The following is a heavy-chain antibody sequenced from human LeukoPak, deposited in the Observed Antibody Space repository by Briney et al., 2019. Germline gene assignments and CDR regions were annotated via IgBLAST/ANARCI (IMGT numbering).Heavy chain of an antibody. CDR1: GFTFSSYR. CDR3: ARDGTYSYGYDAFDI. Sequence: GGSLRLSCAASGFTFSSYRMTWVRQAPGKGLEWVSSISSSSSYIYYADSVKGRFTISRDNAKNSLYLQMNSLRAEDTAVYYCARDGTYSYGYDAFDIWGQGTMVTVSS. V-gene: IGHV3-21*01. D-gene: IGHD5-18*01. J-gene: IGHJ3*02. CDR2: ISSSSSYI.